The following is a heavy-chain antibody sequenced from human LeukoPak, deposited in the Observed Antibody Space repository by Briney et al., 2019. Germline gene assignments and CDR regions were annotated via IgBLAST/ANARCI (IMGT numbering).Heavy chain of an antibody. D-gene: IGHD3-9*01. CDR1: GGSMSPYH. Sequence: SETLSLTCTVSGGSMSPYHWGWIRQPPGKGLEWTGYIYYSGSTNYNPSLNSRVTISVDTSKNQFSLKLSSVTAADTAVYYCARGLLRYFDWLFLTGMDVWGQGTTVTVSS. J-gene: IGHJ6*02. CDR3: ARGLLRYFDWLFLTGMDV. CDR2: IYYSGST. V-gene: IGHV4-59*12.